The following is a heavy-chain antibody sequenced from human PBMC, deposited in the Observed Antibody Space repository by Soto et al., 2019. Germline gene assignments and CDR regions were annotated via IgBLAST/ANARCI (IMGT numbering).Heavy chain of an antibody. CDR1: GFAFDDYY. D-gene: IGHD1-26*01. J-gene: IGHJ4*02. V-gene: IGHV3-72*01. CDR2: TRDKPNNYAA. Sequence: EGQLVQSGGGLVQPGGSLRISCTASGFAFDDYYMDWVRQVPGKGLEWIGRTRDKPNNYAAEYVASVKGRFTISRDASKDSMYLQMNTVKTEDTAVYYCARDTGGSYDYWGQGALVIVSS. CDR3: ARDTGGSYDY.